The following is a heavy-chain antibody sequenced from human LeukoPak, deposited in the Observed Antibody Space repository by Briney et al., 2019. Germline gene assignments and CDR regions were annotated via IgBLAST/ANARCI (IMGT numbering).Heavy chain of an antibody. J-gene: IGHJ3*02. CDR3: AKVITIFPQGAFDI. CDR2: ISYDGSNK. Sequence: PGGSLRLSCAASGFTFSSYGMHWVRQAPGKGLEWVAVISYDGSNKYYADSVKGRFTISRDNSKNTLYLQMNSLRAEDTAVYYCAKVITIFPQGAFDIWGQGTMVTVSS. V-gene: IGHV3-30*18. CDR1: GFTFSSYG. D-gene: IGHD3-9*01.